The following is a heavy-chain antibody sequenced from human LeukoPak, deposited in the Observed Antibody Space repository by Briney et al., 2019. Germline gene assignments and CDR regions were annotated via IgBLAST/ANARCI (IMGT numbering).Heavy chain of an antibody. CDR2: ISYDGSNK. CDR1: GFTFSSYG. Sequence: GGSLRLSCAASGFTFSSYGMHWVRQAPGKGLEWVAVISYDGSNKYYADSVKGRFTISRDNSKNTLYLQMNSLRAEDTAVYYCAKDVGGYYYDSSGYFDYWGQGTLVTVSS. D-gene: IGHD3-22*01. J-gene: IGHJ4*02. V-gene: IGHV3-30*18. CDR3: AKDVGGYYYDSSGYFDY.